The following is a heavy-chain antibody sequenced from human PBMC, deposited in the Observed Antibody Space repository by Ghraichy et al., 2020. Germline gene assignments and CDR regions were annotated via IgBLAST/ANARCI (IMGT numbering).Heavy chain of an antibody. CDR1: GFTFSNAW. V-gene: IGHV3-15*01. CDR3: TTNPFLTGLSQYYYYGMDV. D-gene: IGHD3-9*01. J-gene: IGHJ6*02. CDR2: IKSKTDGGTT. Sequence: GGSLRLSCAASGFTFSNAWMSWVRQAPGKGLEWVGRIKSKTDGGTTDYAAPVKGRFTISRDDSKNTLYLQMNSLKTEDTAVYYCTTNPFLTGLSQYYYYGMDVWGQGTTVTVSS.